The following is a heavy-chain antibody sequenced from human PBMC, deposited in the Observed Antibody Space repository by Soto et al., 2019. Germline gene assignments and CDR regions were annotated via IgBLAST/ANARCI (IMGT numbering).Heavy chain of an antibody. Sequence: QVQLQESGPGLVKPSETLSLTCTVSGDSISTYYWSWIRQPPGEGLERIGYIFYTGTTNYNPSLKSRVTISVDTSKNQFSLRLSSVTAADTAVYYCARAPINFNDYGDSYYFDYWGQGTLVTVSS. CDR3: ARAPINFNDYGDSYYFDY. J-gene: IGHJ4*02. CDR2: IFYTGTT. V-gene: IGHV4-59*01. CDR1: GDSISTYY. D-gene: IGHD4-17*01.